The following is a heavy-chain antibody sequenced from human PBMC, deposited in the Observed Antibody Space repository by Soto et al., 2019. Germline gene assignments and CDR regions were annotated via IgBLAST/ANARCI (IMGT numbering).Heavy chain of an antibody. V-gene: IGHV4-39*07. CDR1: GGSISSSSYY. CDR3: ARVWVPMTCIAARGCNWFDP. D-gene: IGHD6-6*01. CDR2: IYYSGST. J-gene: IGHJ5*02. Sequence: SETLSLTCTVSGGSISSSSYYWGWIRQPPGKGLEWIGSIYYSGSTNYNPSLKSRVTISVDTSKNQFSLKLSSVTAADTAVYYCARVWVPMTCIAARGCNWFDPWGQGTLVPVSS.